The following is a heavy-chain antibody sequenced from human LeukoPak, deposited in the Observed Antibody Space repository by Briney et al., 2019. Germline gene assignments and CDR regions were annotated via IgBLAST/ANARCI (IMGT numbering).Heavy chain of an antibody. CDR1: GFSFSSYS. CDR2: ISSSGSTI. D-gene: IGHD5-18*01. J-gene: IGHJ3*02. V-gene: IGHV3-48*04. CDR3: AKDLGGYSRLYAFDI. Sequence: GGSLRLSCVASGFSFSSYSMNWVRQAPGKGLEWVSYISSSGSTIYYADSVKGRFTISRDNAKNSLYLQMNSLRAEDTAVYYCAKDLGGYSRLYAFDIWGQGTMVTVSS.